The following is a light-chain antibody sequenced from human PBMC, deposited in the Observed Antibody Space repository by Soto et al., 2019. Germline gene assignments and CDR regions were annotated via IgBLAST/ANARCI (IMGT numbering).Light chain of an antibody. CDR1: SSDVGSYNF. CDR2: EVI. CDR3: CSYAGSSTWV. V-gene: IGLV2-23*02. J-gene: IGLJ3*02. Sequence: QPVLTQPASVSGSPGQSITISCTGSSSDVGSYNFVSWYQQHPGNAPQLMIYEVIKRPSGVSNRFSGSKSGNTASLTISGLQAEDEADYYCCSYAGSSTWVFGGGPKLSVL.